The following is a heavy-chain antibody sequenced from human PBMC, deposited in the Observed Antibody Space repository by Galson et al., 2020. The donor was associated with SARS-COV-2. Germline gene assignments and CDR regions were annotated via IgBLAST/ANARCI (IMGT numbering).Heavy chain of an antibody. J-gene: IGHJ4*02. Sequence: GGSLRLSCAGSGFTFRDYAMSWVRQAPGKGLEWVSSISGSGGSTHYADSVKGRFTISRDNSKDTLNLQMNSLRAEDTAVYFCAKESQSYDILLGLPRFDFGGQGTLVTVSS. V-gene: IGHV3-23*01. CDR1: GFTFRDYA. D-gene: IGHD3-9*01. CDR3: AKESQSYDILLGLPRFDF. CDR2: ISGSGGST.